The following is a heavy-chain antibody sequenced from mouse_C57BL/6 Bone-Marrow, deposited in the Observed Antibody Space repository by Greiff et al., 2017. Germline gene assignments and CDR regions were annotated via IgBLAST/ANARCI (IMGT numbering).Heavy chain of an antibody. J-gene: IGHJ3*01. Sequence: EVKLMESGAELVRPGASVKLSCTASGFNIKDDYMHWVKQRPEQGLEWIGWIDPENGDTEYASKFQDKATITADTSSNTAYLQLSSLTSEDTAVYYCRSSAWFAYWGQGTLVTVSA. CDR3: RSSAWFAY. CDR1: GFNIKDDY. CDR2: IDPENGDT. D-gene: IGHD1-3*01. V-gene: IGHV14-4*01.